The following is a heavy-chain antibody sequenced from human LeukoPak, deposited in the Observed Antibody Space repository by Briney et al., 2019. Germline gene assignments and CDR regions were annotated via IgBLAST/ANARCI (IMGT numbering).Heavy chain of an antibody. CDR2: ISYDGSNK. D-gene: IGHD4-17*01. J-gene: IGHJ2*01. CDR3: ARGTVTPRTRYFDL. CDR1: GFTFSSYA. Sequence: GRSLRLSCAASGFTFSSYAMHWVRQAPGKGLEWVAVISYDGSNKFYADFVKGRFTFSRDNIKNTLHLQMDSLRAEETAVYYCARGTVTPRTRYFDLWGRGTLVTVPS. V-gene: IGHV3-30-3*01.